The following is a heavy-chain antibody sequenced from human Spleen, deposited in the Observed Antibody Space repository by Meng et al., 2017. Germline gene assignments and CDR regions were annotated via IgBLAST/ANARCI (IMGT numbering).Heavy chain of an antibody. V-gene: IGHV4-34*01. CDR1: GGSFSDYY. J-gene: IGHJ4*02. CDR3: ARGPTTMAHDFDY. Sequence: LQLQGSGPGLFKPSETLSLTCVVSGGSFSDYYWSWIRQPPGKGLEWIGEINHSGSTNYNPSLENRATISVDTSQNNLSLKLSSVTAADSAVYYCARGPTTMAHDFDYWGQGTLVTVSS. CDR2: INHSGST. D-gene: IGHD4-11*01.